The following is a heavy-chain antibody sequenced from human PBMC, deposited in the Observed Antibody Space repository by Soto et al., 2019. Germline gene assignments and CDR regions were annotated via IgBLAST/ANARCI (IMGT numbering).Heavy chain of an antibody. V-gene: IGHV1-69*12. D-gene: IGHD5-12*01. J-gene: IGHJ6*02. Sequence: QVQLVQSGAEVKKPGSSVKVSCKASGGTFSSYAISWVRQAPGQGLEWMGGIIPIFGTANYAQKFQGRVTMSADESTSTAYMELSSLRSEDTAVYYCARDNPRGYRTVYYYCGMDVWGQGTTVTVSS. CDR1: GGTFSSYA. CDR3: ARDNPRGYRTVYYYCGMDV. CDR2: IIPIFGTA.